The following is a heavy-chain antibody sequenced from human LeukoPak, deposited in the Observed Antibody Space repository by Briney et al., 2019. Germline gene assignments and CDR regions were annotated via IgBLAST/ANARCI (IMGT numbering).Heavy chain of an antibody. V-gene: IGHV3-23*01. J-gene: IGHJ6*02. D-gene: IGHD2-15*01. CDR2: ISGSGGST. Sequence: GGSLRLSCAASGFTFSSYWMHWVRQAPGKGLEWVSAISGSGGSTYYADSVKGRFTISRGNSKNTLYLQMNSLRAEDTAVYYCVKDLCSGGRCYSSYYYYGMDVWGQGTTVTVSS. CDR3: VKDLCSGGRCYSSYYYYGMDV. CDR1: GFTFSSYW.